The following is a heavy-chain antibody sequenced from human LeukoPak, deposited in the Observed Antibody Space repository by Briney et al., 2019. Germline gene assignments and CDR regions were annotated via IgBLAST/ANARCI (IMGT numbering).Heavy chain of an antibody. Sequence: GGSLRLSCAASGFTFSSYGMHWVRQAPGKGLEWVAVISYDGSNKYYADSVKGRFTISRDNSKNTPYLQMNSLRAEDTAVYYCSMAVGYYGSGSSDFDYWGQGTLVTVSS. CDR3: SMAVGYYGSGSSDFDY. D-gene: IGHD3-10*01. CDR1: GFTFSSYG. V-gene: IGHV3-30*03. J-gene: IGHJ4*02. CDR2: ISYDGSNK.